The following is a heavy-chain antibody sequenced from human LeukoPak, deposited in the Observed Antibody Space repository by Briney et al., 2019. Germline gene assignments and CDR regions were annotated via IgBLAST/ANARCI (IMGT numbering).Heavy chain of an antibody. J-gene: IGHJ4*02. CDR2: IYYSGST. D-gene: IGHD3-22*01. CDR3: ARAIPTYYYDSSGYCHFDY. CDR1: GGSISSSSYY. V-gene: IGHV4-39*07. Sequence: SETLSLTCTVSGGSISSSSYYWGWIRQPPGKGLEWIGSIYYSGSTYYNPSLKSRVTISVDTSKNQFSLKLSSVTAADTAVYYCARAIPTYYYDSSGYCHFDYWGQGTLATVSS.